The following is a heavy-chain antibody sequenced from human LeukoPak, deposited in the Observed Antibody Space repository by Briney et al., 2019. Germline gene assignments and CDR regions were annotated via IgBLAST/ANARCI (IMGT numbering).Heavy chain of an antibody. Sequence: SETLSLTCAVYGGSFNDYYWTWIRQSPGKGLEWIGEINHSGSTSYNPSLKSRVTISVDTSKNQFSLKLSSVTAADTAVYYCARAAVGYSGYDPWDYWGQGTLVTVSS. CDR2: INHSGST. CDR1: GGSFNDYY. V-gene: IGHV4-34*01. D-gene: IGHD5-12*01. CDR3: ARAAVGYSGYDPWDY. J-gene: IGHJ4*02.